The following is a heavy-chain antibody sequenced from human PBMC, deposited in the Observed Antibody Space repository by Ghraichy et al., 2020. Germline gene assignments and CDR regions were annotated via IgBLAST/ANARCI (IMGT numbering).Heavy chain of an antibody. CDR2: IYYSGST. Sequence: SETLSLTCTVSGGSISSYYWSWIRQPPGKGLEWIGYIYYSGSTNYNPSLKSRVTISVDTSKNQFSLKLSSVTAADTAVYYCARVPEVSSIAPWGQGTLVTVSS. CDR3: ARVPEVSSIAP. J-gene: IGHJ4*02. CDR1: GGSISSYY. V-gene: IGHV4-59*01. D-gene: IGHD6-6*01.